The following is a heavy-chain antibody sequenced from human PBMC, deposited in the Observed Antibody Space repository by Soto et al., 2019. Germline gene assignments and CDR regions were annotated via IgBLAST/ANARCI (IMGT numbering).Heavy chain of an antibody. CDR2: ISGSGGST. D-gene: IGHD3-3*01. CDR3: AKDQRFLEWLTYFYY. V-gene: IGHV3-23*01. Sequence: GGSLRLSGAASGFTFSSYAMSWVRQAPGKGLEWVSAISGSGGSTYYADSVKGRFTISRDNSKNTLYLQMNSLRAEDTAVYYCAKDQRFLEWLTYFYYWGQGTLVTVSS. J-gene: IGHJ4*02. CDR1: GFTFSSYA.